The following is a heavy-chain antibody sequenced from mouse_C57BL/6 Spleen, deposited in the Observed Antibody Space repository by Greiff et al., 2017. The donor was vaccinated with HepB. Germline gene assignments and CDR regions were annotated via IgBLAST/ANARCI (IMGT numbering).Heavy chain of an antibody. CDR2: ISYDGSN. D-gene: IGHD1-1*01. Sequence: EVQLVESGPGLVKPSQSLSLTCSVTGYSITSGYYWNWIRQFPGNKLEWMGYISYDGSNNYNPSLKNRISITRDTSKNQFFLKLNSVTTEDTATYYCALRGRYYGSSYDWYFDVWGTGTTVTVSS. V-gene: IGHV3-6*01. J-gene: IGHJ1*03. CDR3: ALRGRYYGSSYDWYFDV. CDR1: GYSITSGYY.